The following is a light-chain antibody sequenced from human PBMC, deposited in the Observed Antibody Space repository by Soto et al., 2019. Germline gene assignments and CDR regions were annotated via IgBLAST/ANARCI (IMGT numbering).Light chain of an antibody. Sequence: QSALTQPASVSGSPGRPITISGPGTSSDVGGYTYVSWYQQYPGKAPKLMIYDVSNRPSGVSNRFSGSKSGNTASLTISGLQAEDEADYYCSSYTSSSPYVFGTGTKLTVL. CDR3: SSYTSSSPYV. CDR2: DVS. J-gene: IGLJ1*01. CDR1: SSDVGGYTY. V-gene: IGLV2-14*01.